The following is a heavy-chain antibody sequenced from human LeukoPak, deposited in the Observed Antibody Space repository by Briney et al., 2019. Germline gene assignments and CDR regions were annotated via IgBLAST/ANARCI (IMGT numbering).Heavy chain of an antibody. D-gene: IGHD5-12*01. CDR3: ARDNSDYDYGFDP. CDR1: GFTFSSYW. CDR2: INSDGSST. Sequence: PGGSMRLACAAYGFTFSSYWMHWVRQAPGKGLVWVSRINSDGSSTSYADSVKGRFTNSRDNAKNTLYLQMNSLRAEDTAVYYCARDNSDYDYGFDPWGQGTLVTVSS. V-gene: IGHV3-74*01. J-gene: IGHJ5*02.